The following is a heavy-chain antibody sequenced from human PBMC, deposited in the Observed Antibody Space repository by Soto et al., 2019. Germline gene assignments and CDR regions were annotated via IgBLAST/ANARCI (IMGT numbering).Heavy chain of an antibody. D-gene: IGHD3-9*01. V-gene: IGHV5-51*01. J-gene: IGHJ5*02. Sequence: GESLEISCKGSGYSFTSYWIGWVRQMPGKRLEWMGITYPGGSDTRYSPSFQGQVTISADRSISTAYLQWSSLKASDTAMYYCARLPNYDILTGSDAWFDPWGQGTLVTVSS. CDR1: GYSFTSYW. CDR3: ARLPNYDILTGSDAWFDP. CDR2: TYPGGSDT.